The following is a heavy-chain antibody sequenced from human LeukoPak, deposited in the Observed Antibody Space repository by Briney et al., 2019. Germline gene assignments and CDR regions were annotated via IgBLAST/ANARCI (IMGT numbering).Heavy chain of an antibody. CDR1: GFTFSSYG. CDR3: AKDLGYCSSTSCFLDY. Sequence: GGSLRLSCAASGFTFSSYGMHWVRQAPGKGLEWVAVIWYDGSNKYYADSVKGRFTISRDNSKNTLYLQMNSLRAEDTAVYYCAKDLGYCSSTSCFLDYWGQGTLVTVSS. D-gene: IGHD2-2*01. CDR2: IWYDGSNK. J-gene: IGHJ4*02. V-gene: IGHV3-33*06.